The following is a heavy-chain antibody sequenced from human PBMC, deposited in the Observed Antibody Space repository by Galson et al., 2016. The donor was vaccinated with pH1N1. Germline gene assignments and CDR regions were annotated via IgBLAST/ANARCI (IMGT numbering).Heavy chain of an antibody. CDR2: IKEDGSET. CDR3: ARAIGSRSAY. V-gene: IGHV3-7*01. CDR1: GFTFGNYW. Sequence: SLRLSCAASGFTFGNYWMHWVRQVPGKGLEWVANIKEDGSETYYVDSVRGLFTISRDNAKNSLYLQMNSLRDEDTALYYCARAIGSRSAYWGQGTLVTVSS. D-gene: IGHD3-16*02. J-gene: IGHJ4*02.